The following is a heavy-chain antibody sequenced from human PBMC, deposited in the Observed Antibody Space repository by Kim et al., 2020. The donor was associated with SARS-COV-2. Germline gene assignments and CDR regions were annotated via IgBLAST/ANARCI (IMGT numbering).Heavy chain of an antibody. Sequence: GESLQISCKGSGYSFTSYWIGWVRQMPGKGLEWMGIIYPGDSDTRYSPSFQGQVTISADKSISTAYLQWSSLKASDTAMYYCARRKTSGSYYSNWFDPWGQGTLVTVSS. CDR1: GYSFTSYW. D-gene: IGHD3-10*01. CDR3: ARRKTSGSYYSNWFDP. CDR2: IYPGDSDT. J-gene: IGHJ5*02. V-gene: IGHV5-51*01.